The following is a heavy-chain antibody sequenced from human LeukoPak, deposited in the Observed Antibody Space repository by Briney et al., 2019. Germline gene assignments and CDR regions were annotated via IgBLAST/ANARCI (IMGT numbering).Heavy chain of an antibody. J-gene: IGHJ4*02. CDR1: ELTSSTSW. CDR2: ISYNGNDK. V-gene: IGHV3-30*03. CDR3: ARDRDLGAAAYCFDY. D-gene: IGHD6-13*01. Sequence: GGSLRLSCAASELTSSTSWMSWVRQAPGKGLEWVAVISYNGNDKYNADSVKGRFTISRDNSKNTLYLQMNSLRAEDTAMYYCARDRDLGAAAYCFDYWGRGTLVTVSS.